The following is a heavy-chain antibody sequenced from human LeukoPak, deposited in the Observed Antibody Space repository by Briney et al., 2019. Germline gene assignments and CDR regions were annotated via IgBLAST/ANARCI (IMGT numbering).Heavy chain of an antibody. CDR2: IDRDGRVQ. CDR3: ARSFRPFNSATWFLSFDS. CDR1: GFTTHYW. V-gene: IGHV3-7*03. J-gene: IGHJ4*02. D-gene: IGHD3-10*01. Sequence: GGSLRLSCTASGFTTHYWLNWVRQSPEKGLEWVANIDRDGRVQHYVDSVEGRFTISRDNAKNTVYLEISILGAEDTAAYYCARSFRPFNSATWFLSFDSWGPGTLVTVSS.